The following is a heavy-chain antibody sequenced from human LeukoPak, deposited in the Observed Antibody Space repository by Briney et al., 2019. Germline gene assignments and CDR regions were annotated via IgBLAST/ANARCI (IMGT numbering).Heavy chain of an antibody. Sequence: ASVKVSCKASGYTFTSYGISWVRQAPGQGLEWMGWISAYNGNTNYAQKLRGRVTMTTDTSTSTAYMELRSLRSDDTAVYYCAREIYSSGWYPTVSYFDYWGRGTLVTVSS. CDR3: AREIYSSGWYPTVSYFDY. CDR2: ISAYNGNT. D-gene: IGHD6-19*01. CDR1: GYTFTSYG. J-gene: IGHJ4*02. V-gene: IGHV1-18*01.